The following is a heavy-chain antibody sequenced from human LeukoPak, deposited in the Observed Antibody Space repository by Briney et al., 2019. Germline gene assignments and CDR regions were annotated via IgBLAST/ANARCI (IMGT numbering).Heavy chain of an antibody. CDR3: ARMYYYDSSGRVHYFGY. D-gene: IGHD3-22*01. Sequence: PSETLSLTYAVYRGSFSGYNWRYIRQPPGKGQEWIGEINHSGSTNYNPSLKSRVAISVDTSKNPFSLKLSSVTAADTAVYYCARMYYYDSSGRVHYFGYWGEGTLVTVSS. V-gene: IGHV4-34*01. CDR1: RGSFSGYN. J-gene: IGHJ4*02. CDR2: INHSGST.